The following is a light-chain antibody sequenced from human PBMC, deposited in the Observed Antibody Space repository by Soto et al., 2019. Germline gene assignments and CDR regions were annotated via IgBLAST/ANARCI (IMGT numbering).Light chain of an antibody. CDR3: QQFNSYPIFT. CDR2: DAS. Sequence: AIQLTQSPSSLSASVGDRVTITCRASQGISSALVWYQLKPGKAPKLLIYDASSLESGVPSRFSGSGSGTDFTLTISSLQPEDFATYYCQQFNSYPIFTFGPGTKVDIK. V-gene: IGKV1-13*02. J-gene: IGKJ3*01. CDR1: QGISSA.